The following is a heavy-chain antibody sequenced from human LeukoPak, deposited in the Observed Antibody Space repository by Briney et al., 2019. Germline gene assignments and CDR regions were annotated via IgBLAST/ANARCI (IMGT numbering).Heavy chain of an antibody. CDR3: ARACSSTSCLYYYGMDV. CDR1: GYTLTSYG. D-gene: IGHD2-2*01. V-gene: IGHV1-18*01. J-gene: IGHJ6*02. CDR2: ISAYNGNT. Sequence: GASVKVSCKASGYTLTSYGISWVRQAPGQGLEWMGWISAYNGNTNYAQKLQGRVTMTTDTSTSTAYMELRSLRSDDTAVYYCARACSSTSCLYYYGMDVWGQGTTVTVSS.